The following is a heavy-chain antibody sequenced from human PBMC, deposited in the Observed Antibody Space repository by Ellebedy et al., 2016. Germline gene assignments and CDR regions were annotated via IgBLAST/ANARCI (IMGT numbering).Heavy chain of an antibody. CDR3: ATAFYHYGAFNI. D-gene: IGHD5-12*01. CDR2: IKGDGNYI. Sequence: GESLKISXAASGFSFSDYWMYWVRHTPGKGLMWVSRIKGDGNYIAYADSVKGRFTVSRDNAKNTLSLQMNNLRAEDTAVYYCATAFYHYGAFNIWGQGTMVTVSS. J-gene: IGHJ3*02. V-gene: IGHV3-74*01. CDR1: GFSFSDYW.